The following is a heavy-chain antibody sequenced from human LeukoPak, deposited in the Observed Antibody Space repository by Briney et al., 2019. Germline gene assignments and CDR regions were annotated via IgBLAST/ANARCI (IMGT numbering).Heavy chain of an antibody. D-gene: IGHD3-10*01. CDR2: ISAYNGNT. V-gene: IGHV1-18*04. Sequence: ASVKVSCKASGYTFTNYYIHWVRQAPGQGLEWMGWISAYNGNTNYAQKLQGRVTMTTDTSTSTAYMELRSLRSDDTAVYYCARAKYGSGNFYYYYYMDVWGKGTTVTISS. J-gene: IGHJ6*03. CDR3: ARAKYGSGNFYYYYYMDV. CDR1: GYTFTNYY.